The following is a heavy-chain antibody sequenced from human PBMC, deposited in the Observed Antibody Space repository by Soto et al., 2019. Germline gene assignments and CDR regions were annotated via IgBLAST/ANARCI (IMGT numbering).Heavy chain of an antibody. V-gene: IGHV3-30*18. CDR2: VSYGGSDK. Sequence: GGSLRLSCAASGFSFSDYGMHWVRQAPGKGLEWVAVVSYGGSDKYYADSVKGRFTISRDNSKNTLYLQINSLRTEDTAVYYCAKDLSSGWFDALDIWGQGTMVTVSS. J-gene: IGHJ3*02. CDR1: GFSFSDYG. CDR3: AKDLSSGWFDALDI. D-gene: IGHD6-19*01.